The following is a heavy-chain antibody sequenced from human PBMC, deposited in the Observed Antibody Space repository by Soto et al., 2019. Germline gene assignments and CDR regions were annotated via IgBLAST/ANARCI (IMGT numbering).Heavy chain of an antibody. V-gene: IGHV3-23*01. CDR3: AKDAPHGKIAARPPDY. J-gene: IGHJ4*02. CDR2: ISGSGGST. Sequence: PGGSLRLSCAASGFTFSSYAISWVRQAPGKGLEWVSAISGSGGSTYYADSVKGRFTISRDNSKNTLYLQMNSLRAEDTAVYYCAKDAPHGKIAARPPDYWGQGTLVTVSS. CDR1: GFTFSSYA. D-gene: IGHD6-6*01.